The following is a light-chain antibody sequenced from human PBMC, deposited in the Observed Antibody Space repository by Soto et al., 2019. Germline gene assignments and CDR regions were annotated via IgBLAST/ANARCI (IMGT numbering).Light chain of an antibody. CDR3: QQYNNWAPPLS. Sequence: EIVMTQSPATLSVSPGERATLSCRASQSVSSNLAWYQQKPGQAPRLLIYGASTRATGIPARFSGSGSGTGFTLTISSLQSEDFAVYCCQQYNNWAPPLSFGGGTKVEIK. CDR2: GAS. V-gene: IGKV3-15*01. CDR1: QSVSSN. J-gene: IGKJ4*01.